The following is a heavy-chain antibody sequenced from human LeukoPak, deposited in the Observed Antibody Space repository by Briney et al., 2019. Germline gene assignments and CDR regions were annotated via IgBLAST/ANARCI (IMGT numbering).Heavy chain of an antibody. CDR2: IIPIFGTS. Sequence: SVKVSCKASGGTFSNYGLSWVRQAPGQGLEWLGGIIPIFGTSNYAQQFQGRATITADESTSTAYLELSSLRSEDTAVYYCARTWQRYGDYLHFDDWGQGALVTVSS. V-gene: IGHV1-69*13. CDR3: ARTWQRYGDYLHFDD. D-gene: IGHD4-17*01. CDR1: GGTFSNYG. J-gene: IGHJ4*02.